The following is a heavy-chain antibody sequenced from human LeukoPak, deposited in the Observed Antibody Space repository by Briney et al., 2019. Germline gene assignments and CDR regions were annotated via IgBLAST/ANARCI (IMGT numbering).Heavy chain of an antibody. CDR1: GFTFSSYS. Sequence: GGSLRLSCAASGFTFSSYSMNWVRQAPGKGLEWVSSISSSSSYIYYADSVKGRFTISRDNAKNSLYLQMNGLRAEDTAVYYCARDRQQLVHSYYYYYMDVWGKGTTVTVSS. J-gene: IGHJ6*03. V-gene: IGHV3-21*01. CDR3: ARDRQQLVHSYYYYYMDV. D-gene: IGHD6-13*01. CDR2: ISSSSSYI.